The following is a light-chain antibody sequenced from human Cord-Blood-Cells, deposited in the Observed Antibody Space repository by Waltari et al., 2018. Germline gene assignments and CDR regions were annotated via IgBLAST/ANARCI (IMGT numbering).Light chain of an antibody. J-gene: IGKJ4*01. Sequence: VTITCRASQSISSWLAWYQQKPGKAPKLLIYKASSLESGVPSRFSGSGSGTEFTLTISSLQPDDFATYYCQQYNSYSITFGGGTKVEIK. CDR1: QSISSW. CDR2: KAS. CDR3: QQYNSYSIT. V-gene: IGKV1-5*03.